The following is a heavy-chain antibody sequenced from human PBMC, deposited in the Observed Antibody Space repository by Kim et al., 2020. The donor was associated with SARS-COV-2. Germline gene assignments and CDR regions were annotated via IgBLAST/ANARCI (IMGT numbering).Heavy chain of an antibody. CDR3: ARVRDYYDSSGYPLGALGYFDY. D-gene: IGHD3-22*01. Sequence: SVKVSCKASGGTFSSYAISWVRQAPGQGLEWMGGIIPIFGTANYAQKFQGRVTITADESTSTAYMELSSLRSEDTAVYYCARVRDYYDSSGYPLGALGYFDYWGQGTLVTVSS. V-gene: IGHV1-69*13. J-gene: IGHJ4*02. CDR1: GGTFSSYA. CDR2: IIPIFGTA.